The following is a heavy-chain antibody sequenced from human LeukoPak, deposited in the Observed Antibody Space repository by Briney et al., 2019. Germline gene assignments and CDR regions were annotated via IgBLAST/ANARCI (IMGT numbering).Heavy chain of an antibody. CDR2: INPNSGGT. CDR1: GYTFTAYY. CDR3: ARGSPSYAQWHFDL. D-gene: IGHD2/OR15-2a*01. Sequence: ASVKVSCKASGYTFTAYYMHWVRQAPGQGLEWMAWINPNSGGTNYAQKFQGRVTMTRDTSISTAYMELSSLRSDDTAVYYCARGSPSYAQWHFDLWGRGTLVTVSS. V-gene: IGHV1-2*02. J-gene: IGHJ2*01.